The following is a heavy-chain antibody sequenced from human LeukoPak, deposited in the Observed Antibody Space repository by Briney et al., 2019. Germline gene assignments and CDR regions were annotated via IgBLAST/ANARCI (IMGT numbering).Heavy chain of an antibody. Sequence: SGPTLVNPTQTLALTCTFSGFSLSTSGVGVGWIRQPPGKALEWLALIYWNDDKRYSPSLKSRLTITKDTSKTQVVLTMTNMDPVDTATYYCAHSLKGIAAAVALNWFDPWGQGTLVTVSS. CDR2: IYWNDDK. J-gene: IGHJ5*02. CDR3: AHSLKGIAAAVALNWFDP. V-gene: IGHV2-5*01. CDR1: GFSLSTSGVG. D-gene: IGHD6-13*01.